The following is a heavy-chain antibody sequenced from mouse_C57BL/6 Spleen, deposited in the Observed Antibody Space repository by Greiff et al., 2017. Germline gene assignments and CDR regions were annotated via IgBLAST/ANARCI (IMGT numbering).Heavy chain of an antibody. CDR2: IDPNSGGT. Sequence: QVQLQQPGAELVKPGASVKLSCKASGYTFTSYWMHWVKQRPGRGLEWIGRIDPNSGGTKYNEKYQSKATLTVDKPSSTAYMQLSRLTSENSAVYSCANGGLLPISAWFAYWGQGTLVTVSA. CDR3: ANGGLLPISAWFAY. D-gene: IGHD2-3*01. J-gene: IGHJ3*01. CDR1: GYTFTSYW. V-gene: IGHV1-72*01.